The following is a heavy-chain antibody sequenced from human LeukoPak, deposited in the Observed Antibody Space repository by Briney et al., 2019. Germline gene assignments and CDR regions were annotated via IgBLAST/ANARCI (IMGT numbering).Heavy chain of an antibody. Sequence: SETLSLTCTVSSDSISGYSWNWIRQPAGKGLEWIGRMDTGGNTNFIPSLKSRLTMSADTSKNQLSLKLTSVTAADTAVYYCAKERRHFYRESTGFYPTGFYVDNWGRGILATVSS. CDR1: SDSISGYS. D-gene: IGHD3-9*01. J-gene: IGHJ4*02. CDR3: AKERRHFYRESTGFYPTGFYVDN. V-gene: IGHV4-4*07. CDR2: MDTGGNT.